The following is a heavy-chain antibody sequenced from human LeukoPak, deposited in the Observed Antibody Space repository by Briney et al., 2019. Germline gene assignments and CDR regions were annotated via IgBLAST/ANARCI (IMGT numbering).Heavy chain of an antibody. V-gene: IGHV3-23*01. Sequence: GGSLRLSCAASGFTFSSYAMSWVRQAPGKGLKWVSAISGSGGSTYYADSVKGRFTISRDNSKNTLYLQMNSLRAEDTAVYYCAKEPRQNSYGYYDWDYWGQGTLVTVSS. D-gene: IGHD5-18*01. CDR2: ISGSGGST. CDR3: AKEPRQNSYGYYDWDY. J-gene: IGHJ4*02. CDR1: GFTFSSYA.